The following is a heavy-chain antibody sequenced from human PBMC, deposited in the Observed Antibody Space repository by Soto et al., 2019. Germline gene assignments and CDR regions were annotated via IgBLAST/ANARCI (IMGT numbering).Heavy chain of an antibody. Sequence: PGGSLRLSCAASGFTFSSYGMHWVRQAPGKGLEWVAVISYDGSNKYYADSVKGRFTISRDNSKNTLYLQMNSLRAEDTAVYYCAKDRAARRQNNWFDPWGQGTLVTVSS. D-gene: IGHD6-6*01. V-gene: IGHV3-30*18. CDR1: GFTFSSYG. CDR3: AKDRAARRQNNWFDP. J-gene: IGHJ5*02. CDR2: ISYDGSNK.